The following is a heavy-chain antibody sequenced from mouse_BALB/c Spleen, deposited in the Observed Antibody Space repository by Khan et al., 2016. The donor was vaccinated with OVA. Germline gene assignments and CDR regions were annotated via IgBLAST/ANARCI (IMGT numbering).Heavy chain of an antibody. CDR3: ARAYYRFDGYYAMDY. CDR1: GFSLSRYN. D-gene: IGHD2-14*01. J-gene: IGHJ4*01. CDR2: IWGGGGT. Sequence: QVQLKQSGPGLVAPSQNLSINCTVSGFSLSRYNIHWVRQPPGKGLEWLGMIWGGGGTDYNSTLKSRLSISKDNSKSQVFLKGNSLQTDDSAMYYCARAYYRFDGYYAMDYWGQGTSVTVSS. V-gene: IGHV2-6-4*01.